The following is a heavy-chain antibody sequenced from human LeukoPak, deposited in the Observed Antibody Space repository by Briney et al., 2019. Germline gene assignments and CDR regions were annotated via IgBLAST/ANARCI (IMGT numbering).Heavy chain of an antibody. CDR3: ARTSSSWSPDWY. V-gene: IGHV4-31*03. CDR2: TYYSGST. Sequence: PSQTLSLTCSVSGGSISSGTYYWTWIRQHPGKGLEWIGNTYYSGSTYQNPSLKSRVTISVDTSKNQFSLKLSSVTAADTAVYYCARTSSSWSPDWYWGQGTLVTVSS. D-gene: IGHD6-13*01. J-gene: IGHJ4*02. CDR1: GGSISSGTYY.